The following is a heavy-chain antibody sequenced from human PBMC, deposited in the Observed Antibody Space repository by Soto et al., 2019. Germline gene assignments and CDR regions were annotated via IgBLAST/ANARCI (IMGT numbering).Heavy chain of an antibody. CDR3: ARVWATAMVMEREDWFDP. V-gene: IGHV1-46*01. D-gene: IGHD5-18*01. J-gene: IGHJ5*02. Sequence: QVQLVQSGAEVKKPGASVKVSCKASGYTFTSYYMHWVRQAPGQGLEWMGIINPSGGSTSYAQKCQGRVTMTRDTSTSTVYMELSSLRSEDTAVYYCARVWATAMVMEREDWFDPWGQGTLVTVSS. CDR1: GYTFTSYY. CDR2: INPSGGST.